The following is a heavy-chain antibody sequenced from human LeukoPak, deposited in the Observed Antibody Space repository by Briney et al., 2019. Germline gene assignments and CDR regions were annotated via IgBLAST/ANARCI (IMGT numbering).Heavy chain of an antibody. CDR1: GFTFDDYA. J-gene: IGHJ6*02. Sequence: PGGSLRLSCAASGFTFDDYAVHWVRQAPGKGLEWVSVIYSGGSTYYADSVKGRFTISRHNSKNTLYLQMNSLRAEDTAVYYCARLPRYYDFWSGYYGEDGMDVWGQGTTVTVSS. CDR3: ARLPRYYDFWSGYYGEDGMDV. CDR2: IYSGGST. V-gene: IGHV3-53*04. D-gene: IGHD3-3*01.